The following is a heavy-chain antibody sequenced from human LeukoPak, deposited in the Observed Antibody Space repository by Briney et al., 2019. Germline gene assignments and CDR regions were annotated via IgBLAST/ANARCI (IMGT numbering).Heavy chain of an antibody. D-gene: IGHD2-2*01. CDR1: GYTFTGYY. CDR3: TRVEGYCSPTSCQQNNALDI. CDR2: INPNSGGT. Sequence: ASVKVSCKASGYTFTGYYIHWVRQAPGQGLEWMGWINPNSGGTNYAQNFQARVTMTRDTSISTAYMELSRLRSGDTAVYYCTRVEGYCSPTSCQQNNALDIWGQGTVVTVAS. V-gene: IGHV1-2*02. J-gene: IGHJ3*02.